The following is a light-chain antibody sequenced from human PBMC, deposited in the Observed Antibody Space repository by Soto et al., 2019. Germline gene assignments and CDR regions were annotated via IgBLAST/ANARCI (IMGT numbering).Light chain of an antibody. CDR2: DGS. CDR3: QQYNTYSQT. Sequence: DIQMTQSPSTLSAFLGDRVSITCRASQNISRWLAWYQQKPGKAPKLLIYDGSTLESGVPSRFSGSGSGTEFILTISSLQPDDFASFYCQQYNTYSQTFGQGTKVDIK. V-gene: IGKV1-5*01. J-gene: IGKJ1*01. CDR1: QNISRW.